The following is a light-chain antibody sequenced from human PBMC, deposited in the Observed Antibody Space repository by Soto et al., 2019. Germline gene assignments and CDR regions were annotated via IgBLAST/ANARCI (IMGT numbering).Light chain of an antibody. V-gene: IGKV1-5*01. Sequence: QITQYPSPLSASVGDRVTITCRASQSISSWVAWYQQKPGKAPRLLIHHASSLESGVPSRISGSGSGTEFTLTISSLEPEDFAVYYCQQRSNWITFGQGTRLEIK. CDR1: QSISSW. CDR3: QQRSNWIT. J-gene: IGKJ5*01. CDR2: HAS.